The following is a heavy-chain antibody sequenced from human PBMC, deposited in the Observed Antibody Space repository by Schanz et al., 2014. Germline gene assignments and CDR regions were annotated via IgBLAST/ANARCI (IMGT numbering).Heavy chain of an antibody. V-gene: IGHV4-34*02. Sequence: QVQLQQWGAGLLKPSETLSLTCDVYGGSFSGYFWSWIRQPPGKGLEWIGEINHSGNNYYNPSLKSRVTISVDTSKNQFSLKLTSVTAADTAVYYCARDRLAAQGIDSWGQGTLVTVSS. CDR2: INHSGNN. J-gene: IGHJ4*02. D-gene: IGHD6-6*01. CDR3: ARDRLAAQGIDS. CDR1: GGSFSGYF.